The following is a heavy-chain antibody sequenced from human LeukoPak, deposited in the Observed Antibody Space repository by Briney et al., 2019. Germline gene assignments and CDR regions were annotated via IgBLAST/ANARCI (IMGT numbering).Heavy chain of an antibody. Sequence: SETLSLTCTVSGGSISSSTYYWAWIRQPPGKGLEWIGSINYSGSTYYNPSLKSRLTISVDTSKNQFSLKLSSVTAADTAVYYCASADYEDAFDIWGQGTMVTVSS. V-gene: IGHV4-39*07. D-gene: IGHD4-17*01. J-gene: IGHJ3*02. CDR1: GGSISSSTYY. CDR3: ASADYEDAFDI. CDR2: INYSGST.